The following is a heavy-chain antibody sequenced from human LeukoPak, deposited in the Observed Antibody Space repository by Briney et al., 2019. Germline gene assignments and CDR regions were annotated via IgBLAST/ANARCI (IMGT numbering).Heavy chain of an antibody. CDR2: INPNSGDT. Sequence: ASVKVSCKASGYTFTVYYMHWVRQAPGQGLEWMGWINPNSGDTNYAQKFQGRVTMTRDTSISTAYMELSRLRSDDTAVYYCASIVVVTARYAFDIWGQGTMVTVSS. CDR1: GYTFTVYY. D-gene: IGHD2-21*02. CDR3: ASIVVVTARYAFDI. J-gene: IGHJ3*02. V-gene: IGHV1-2*02.